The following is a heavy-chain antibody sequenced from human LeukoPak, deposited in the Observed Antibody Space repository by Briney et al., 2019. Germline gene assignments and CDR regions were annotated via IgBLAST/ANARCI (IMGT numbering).Heavy chain of an antibody. D-gene: IGHD3-22*01. CDR3: ARDSYDSSGSYLFLKLLDY. V-gene: IGHV1-18*04. Sequence: GASVKVSCKASGYTFTDYYMHYVRQAPGQGLEWMGWITAFNGNTDYAQKFQGRVTMTTDTSTNTAYMELRSLRSDDTAVYYCARDSYDSSGSYLFLKLLDYWGQGTLVTVSS. J-gene: IGHJ4*02. CDR1: GYTFTDYY. CDR2: ITAFNGNT.